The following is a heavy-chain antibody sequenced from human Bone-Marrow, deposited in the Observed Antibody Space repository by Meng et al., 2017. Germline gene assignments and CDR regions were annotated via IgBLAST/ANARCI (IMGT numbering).Heavy chain of an antibody. J-gene: IGHJ4*02. CDR2: IKQDGSEK. D-gene: IGHD3-22*01. CDR3: ARESCYYDSSGYYFGHPDY. V-gene: IGHV3-7*01. CDR1: GFTFSSYW. Sequence: GESLKISCAASGFTFSSYWMSGVRQAPGKGLEWVANIKQDGSEKYYVDSVKGRFTISRDNAKNSLYLQMNSLRAEDTAVYYCARESCYYDSSGYYFGHPDYWGQGTLVTVSS.